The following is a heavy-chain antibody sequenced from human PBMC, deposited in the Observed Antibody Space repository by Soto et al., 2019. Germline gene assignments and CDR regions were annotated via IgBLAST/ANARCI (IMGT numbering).Heavy chain of an antibody. CDR1: GRPLSSDA. D-gene: IGHD6-19*01. CDR3: SRGNYRSGGYYFDD. Sequence: SATVSWPASGRPLSSDAGSWLRQAPGQGLEWMGGIIPTYXTANYAQRLQGGVTITADESTSTAYMELSRLRSEDTAVYYCSRGNYRSGGYYFDDWGQGTLVTVSS. V-gene: IGHV1-69*13. J-gene: IGHJ4*02. CDR2: IIPTYXTA.